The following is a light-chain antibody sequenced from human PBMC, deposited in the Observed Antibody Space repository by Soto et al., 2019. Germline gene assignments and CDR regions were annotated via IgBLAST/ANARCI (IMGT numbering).Light chain of an antibody. CDR3: QQSYSTPYT. CDR2: AAS. Sequence: DIQMTQSPSSLSASVGDRVTITYRASQSISSYLNWYQQKPGKAPKLLIYAASSLQSGVPSRFSGSGSGTDFTLTISSLQPEDFATYYCQQSYSTPYTFGQGTKLAIK. CDR1: QSISSY. J-gene: IGKJ2*01. V-gene: IGKV1-39*01.